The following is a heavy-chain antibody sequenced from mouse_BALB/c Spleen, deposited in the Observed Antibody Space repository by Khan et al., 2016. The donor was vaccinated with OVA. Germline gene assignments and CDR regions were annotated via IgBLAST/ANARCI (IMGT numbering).Heavy chain of an antibody. CDR2: IIPGSGTP. Sequence: VQLQESVPELVNPGASLKVSCKASGYTFTDYIIGWVKQSTRQGLEWIGDIIPGSGTPYYNEKFKDKATLTSDKSSNTAYMQLSSLTTEDAAVYVCARGGYSVFAYWGQGTLVTVAA. D-gene: IGHD2-3*01. CDR3: ARGGYSVFAY. V-gene: IGHV1-77*01. J-gene: IGHJ3*01. CDR1: GYTFTDYI.